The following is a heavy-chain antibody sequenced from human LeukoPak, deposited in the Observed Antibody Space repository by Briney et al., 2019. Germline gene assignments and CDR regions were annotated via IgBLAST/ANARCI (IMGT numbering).Heavy chain of an antibody. V-gene: IGHV3-48*04. CDR2: ISGSSGII. D-gene: IGHD4-17*01. J-gene: IGHJ3*02. Sequence: GGSLRLSCAGSGFTFNTYTMNWVRQAPGKGLEWVSYISGSSGIIDYADSVKGRFTISRDNAKNSLYLQMNSLRAEDTALYYCARDRTDYGSFDIWGQGTMVTVSS. CDR3: ARDRTDYGSFDI. CDR1: GFTFNTYT.